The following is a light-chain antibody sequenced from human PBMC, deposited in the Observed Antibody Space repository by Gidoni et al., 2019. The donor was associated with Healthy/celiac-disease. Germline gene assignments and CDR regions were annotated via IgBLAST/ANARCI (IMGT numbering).Light chain of an antibody. CDR3: MQALQTPPR. V-gene: IGKV2-28*01. CDR2: LGS. J-gene: IGKJ1*01. CDR1: QSLLHSNGYNY. Sequence: DIVMTQSPLSLPVTPGEPASISCRSSQSLLHSNGYNYLDWYLQKPGQSPQLLIYLGSNRASGVPDRFSGSGSGTDFTLKISRVEAEDVGVYYWMQALQTPPRFXQXTKVEIK.